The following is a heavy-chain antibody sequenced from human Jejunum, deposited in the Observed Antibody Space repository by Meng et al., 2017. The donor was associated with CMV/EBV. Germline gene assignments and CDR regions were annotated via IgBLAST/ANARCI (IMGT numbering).Heavy chain of an antibody. CDR3: AREPYCSSTSCSRAFGP. CDR1: TFSNYW. D-gene: IGHD2-2*01. V-gene: IGHV3-74*01. Sequence: TFSNYWMHWVRQTPKGLEWVSRISGDGSSTAYADSVEGRFTISRDNAENTLFLQMDSLGAEDTAVYYCAREPYCSSTSCSRAFGPWGRGTLVTVSS. J-gene: IGHJ5*02. CDR2: ISGDGSST.